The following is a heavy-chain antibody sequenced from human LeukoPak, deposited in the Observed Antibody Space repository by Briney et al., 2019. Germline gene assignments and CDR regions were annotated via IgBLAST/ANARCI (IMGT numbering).Heavy chain of an antibody. CDR2: IIPILGIA. V-gene: IGHV1-69*04. D-gene: IGHD6-19*01. J-gene: IGHJ3*01. CDR3: ARDLYSSATDLYSSAWTGAFDV. CDR1: GGTFSSYA. Sequence: SVKVSCKASGGTFSSYAISWVRQAPGQGLEWMGRIIPILGIANYAQKFQGRVTITADKSTSTAYMELSSLRSEDTAVYYCARDLYSSATDLYSSAWTGAFDVWGQGTMVTVSS.